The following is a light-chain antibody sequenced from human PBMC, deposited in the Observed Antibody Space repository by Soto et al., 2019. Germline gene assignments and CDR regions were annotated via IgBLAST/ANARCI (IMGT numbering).Light chain of an antibody. J-gene: IGKJ5*01. CDR1: QSVKGF. CDR3: QQYDNCPIT. V-gene: IGKV3D-15*01. Sequence: EIVMTQSPATLSVSPGERVTLSCRASQSVKGFLAWYQHKPGQAPRLLIYDASTRATGIPARFSGSGSGTEFTLTISSLQSVYFAVYYCQQYDNCPITFGQGTRLEIK. CDR2: DAS.